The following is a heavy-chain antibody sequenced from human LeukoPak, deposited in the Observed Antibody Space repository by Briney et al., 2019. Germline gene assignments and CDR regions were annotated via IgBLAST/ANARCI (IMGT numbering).Heavy chain of an antibody. Sequence: SVKVSCKASGGTFSNHAVNWLRQAPGQGFQWMGGIIPIFGTTNSAQKFRGRVTFTADESTSTAYMELSSLTSDDTAVYYCARGLDGKSYWYFDLWGRSTLVTVSS. V-gene: IGHV1-69*13. CDR1: GGTFSNHA. CDR3: ARGLDGKSYWYFDL. CDR2: IIPIFGTT. D-gene: IGHD5-24*01. J-gene: IGHJ2*01.